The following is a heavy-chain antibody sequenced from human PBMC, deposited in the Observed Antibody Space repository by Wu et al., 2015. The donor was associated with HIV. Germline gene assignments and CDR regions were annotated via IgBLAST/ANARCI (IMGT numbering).Heavy chain of an antibody. J-gene: IGHJ6*02. CDR3: ARELMVRGVIIDYYYYGMDV. CDR1: GGTFSSYA. D-gene: IGHD3-10*01. Sequence: QVQLVQSGAEVKESLGSSVKGXPSKASGGTFSSYAISWVRQAPGQGLEWMGRIIPIFGTANYAQKFQGRVTITADESTSTAYMELSSLRSEDTAVYYCARELMVRGVIIDYYYYGMDVWGQGTTVTVSS. CDR2: IIPIFGTA. V-gene: IGHV1-69*13.